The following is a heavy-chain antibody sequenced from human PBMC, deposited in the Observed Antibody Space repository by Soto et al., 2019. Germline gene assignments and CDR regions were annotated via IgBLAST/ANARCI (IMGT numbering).Heavy chain of an antibody. Sequence: PGGSLRLSCAASGFSFSGYAMSWVRQAPGKGLDWVSAISDRGGVTHYADSVKGRFTVSRGDSKNTLYLQMNSLRAEDTAIYYCARVSGTITIFGVLIPTHWYFDLWGRGSLVTVSS. D-gene: IGHD3-3*01. V-gene: IGHV3-23*01. CDR3: ARVSGTITIFGVLIPTHWYFDL. CDR2: ISDRGGVT. CDR1: GFSFSGYA. J-gene: IGHJ2*01.